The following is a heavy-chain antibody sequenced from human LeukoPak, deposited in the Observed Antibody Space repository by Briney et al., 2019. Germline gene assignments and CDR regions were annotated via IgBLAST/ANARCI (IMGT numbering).Heavy chain of an antibody. CDR1: GFTFSSFW. V-gene: IGHV3-7*01. CDR2: IKQDGSEI. J-gene: IGHJ4*02. CDR3: ARGGWGYDH. D-gene: IGHD6-19*01. Sequence: GGSLRLSCAASGFTFSSFWMSWVRQAQGKGLGWVATIKQDGSEIYYVDSVKGQFTISRDNAKNSLYLQMNSLRAEDTAVYYCARGGWGYDHWGQGTLVTVSS.